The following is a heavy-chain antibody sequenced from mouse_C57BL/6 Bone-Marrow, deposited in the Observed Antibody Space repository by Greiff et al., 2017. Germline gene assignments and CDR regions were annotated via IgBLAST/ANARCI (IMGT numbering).Heavy chain of an antibody. CDR1: GFTFSSYG. Sequence: EVQRVESGGDLVKPGGSLKLSCAASGFTFSSYGMSWVRQTPDKRLEWVATISSGGSYTYSPDSVKGRFTISRDNAKNTLYLQMSSLKSEDTAMYYCARRNYSYAMDYWGQGTSVTVSS. CDR2: ISSGGSYT. V-gene: IGHV5-6*01. J-gene: IGHJ4*01. CDR3: ARRNYSYAMDY. D-gene: IGHD1-1*01.